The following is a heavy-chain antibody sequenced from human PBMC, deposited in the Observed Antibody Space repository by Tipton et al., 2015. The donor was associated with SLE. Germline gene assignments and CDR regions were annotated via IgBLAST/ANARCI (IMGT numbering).Heavy chain of an antibody. Sequence: TLSLTCAVSGYSISGGYYWGWIRQSPGKGLEWIGSIYDSGSTYSNPPLRSRVTISVDTSKSQFSLELTSVTAADTAVYYCATGAKDYYDSSGNRASYFDYWGQGTLVTVSS. CDR3: ATGAKDYYDSSGNRASYFDY. V-gene: IGHV4-38-2*01. CDR1: GYSISGGYY. CDR2: IYDSGST. J-gene: IGHJ4*02. D-gene: IGHD3-22*01.